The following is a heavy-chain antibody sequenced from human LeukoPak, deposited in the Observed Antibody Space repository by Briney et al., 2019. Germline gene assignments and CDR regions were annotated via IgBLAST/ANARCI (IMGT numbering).Heavy chain of an antibody. CDR1: GYTFTGYY. D-gene: IGHD2-15*01. J-gene: IGHJ6*04. CDR3: AGLIDCSGGSCYTELPLDV. V-gene: IGHV1-2*02. Sequence: ASVKVSCKASGYTFTGYYMHWVRQAPGQGLEWMGWINPNSGGTNYAQKFQGRVTMTRDTSISTAHMELSRLRSDDTAVYYCAGLIDCSGGSCYTELPLDVWGKGTTVTVSS. CDR2: INPNSGGT.